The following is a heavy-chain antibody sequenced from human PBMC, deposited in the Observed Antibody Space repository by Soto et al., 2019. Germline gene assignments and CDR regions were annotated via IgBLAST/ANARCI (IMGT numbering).Heavy chain of an antibody. CDR3: ARGHSPVITMLSSGYFQH. Sequence: SETLSLTCAVYGGSFSGYYWSWIRQPPGKGLEWIGEINHSGSTNYNPSLKSRVTISVDTSKNQFSLKLSSVTAADTAVYYCARGHSPVITMLSSGYFQHWGQGTLVTVSS. V-gene: IGHV4-34*01. J-gene: IGHJ1*01. D-gene: IGHD3-10*02. CDR1: GGSFSGYY. CDR2: INHSGST.